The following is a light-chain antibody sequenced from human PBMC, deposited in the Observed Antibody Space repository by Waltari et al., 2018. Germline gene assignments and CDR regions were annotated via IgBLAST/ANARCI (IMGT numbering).Light chain of an antibody. V-gene: IGKV1-33*01. CDR3: QQYDNLSS. CDR2: DAS. Sequence: DIQMTQSPSSLSASVGDRVTITCQASQDITNFLNWYQQKPGKAPKLLIYDASTLETGVPSRCSGSGSGTDFTFTISSLQPEDIATYYCQQYDNLSSFGPGTKVDIK. J-gene: IGKJ3*01. CDR1: QDITNF.